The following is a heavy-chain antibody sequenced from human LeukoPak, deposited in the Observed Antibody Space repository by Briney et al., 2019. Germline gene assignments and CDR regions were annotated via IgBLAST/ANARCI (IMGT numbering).Heavy chain of an antibody. J-gene: IGHJ6*03. CDR1: GGTFSSYA. Sequence: PVKVSCKASGGTFSSYAISWVRQAPGQRLEWMGGIIPIFGTANYAQKFQGRVTITADESTRTAYMERSSLRSEDTAVYYCARSRQGSDIVVVVAATWRYYYYMDVWGKGTTVTVSS. CDR2: IIPIFGTA. CDR3: ARSRQGSDIVVVVAATWRYYYYMDV. V-gene: IGHV1-69*01. D-gene: IGHD2-15*01.